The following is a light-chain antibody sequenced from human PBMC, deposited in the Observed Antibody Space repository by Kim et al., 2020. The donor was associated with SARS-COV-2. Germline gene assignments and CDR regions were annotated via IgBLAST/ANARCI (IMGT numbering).Light chain of an antibody. CDR2: DGS. CDR1: HRLTNCS. J-gene: IGKJ1*01. V-gene: IGKV3-20*01. Sequence: LSPGERGTLSGRAIHRLTNCSLAWYQQKPGQAPRLLMNDGSSRATGIPDRFSGSGSGTDFTLTISRLEPEDFAVYYCQQYGNSPWTFGQGTKLEI. CDR3: QQYGNSPWT.